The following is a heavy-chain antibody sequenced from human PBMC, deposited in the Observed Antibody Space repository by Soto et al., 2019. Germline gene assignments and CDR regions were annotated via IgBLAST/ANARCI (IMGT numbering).Heavy chain of an antibody. V-gene: IGHV3-23*01. CDR2: ISGSGAYT. D-gene: IGHD2-2*01. J-gene: IGHJ4*01. CDR1: GFTFSTYA. CDR3: ARDRHPYSTKYYFDY. Sequence: PGGSVRLSCAASGFTFSTYAMNWVRQPPGKGLEWVSSISGSGAYTYYADSVQGRFTISRDNSKNTLNLQMNSLRAEDTAVYYCARDRHPYSTKYYFDYWGHVTLFTVSS.